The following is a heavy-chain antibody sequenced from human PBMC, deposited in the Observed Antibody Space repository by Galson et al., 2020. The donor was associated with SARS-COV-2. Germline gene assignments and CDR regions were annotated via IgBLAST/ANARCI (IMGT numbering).Heavy chain of an antibody. CDR3: TRDGPGYNPTNWFDP. CDR1: GGSISRNAYY. Sequence: SETLSLTCTVSGGSISRNAYYWGWIRQPPGKGLEWIGSIYQNGKTYYNPSLNSRVTISVDTSKNQFSLKLSSVTAADTAVYYCTRDGPGYNPTNWFDPWGQGTLVTVSS. CDR2: IYQNGKT. V-gene: IGHV4-39*07. J-gene: IGHJ5*02. D-gene: IGHD5-12*01.